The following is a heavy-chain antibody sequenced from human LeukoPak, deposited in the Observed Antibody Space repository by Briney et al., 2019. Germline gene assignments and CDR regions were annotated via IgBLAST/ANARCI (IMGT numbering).Heavy chain of an antibody. Sequence: GSLRLSCAASGFSFSGYGMHWVRQAPGKGLEWVAFIRYDGSNEYYADSVKGRFTISRDKSKNTLSLQMSGLRVEDTAVYYCAKVMPPGRIRFYSYYMDVWGKGTTVTVS. CDR2: IRYDGSNE. V-gene: IGHV3-30*02. D-gene: IGHD2-15*01. CDR1: GFSFSGYG. CDR3: AKVMPPGRIRFYSYYMDV. J-gene: IGHJ6*03.